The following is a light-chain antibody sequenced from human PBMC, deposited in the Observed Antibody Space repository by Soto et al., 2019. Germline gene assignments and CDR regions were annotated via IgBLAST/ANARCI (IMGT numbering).Light chain of an antibody. V-gene: IGKV1-33*01. J-gene: IGKJ3*01. CDR3: QQYDNLPLFT. CDR1: QDISHY. CDR2: DAS. Sequence: DIQMTQSPSSLSASVGDRVTITCQASQDISHYLNWYQQKPRKAPKLLIYDASNLETGVPSRLGGSGSGTDFTFTIRSLQPDDIATYYCQQYDNLPLFTFGPGTKVDIK.